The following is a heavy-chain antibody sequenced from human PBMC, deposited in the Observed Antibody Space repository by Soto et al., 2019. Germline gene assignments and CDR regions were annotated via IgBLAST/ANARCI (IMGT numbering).Heavy chain of an antibody. V-gene: IGHV4-31*03. CDR2: IYYSGST. D-gene: IGHD3-16*01. J-gene: IGHJ4*02. Sequence: LSLTCTVSGGSISSGGYYWSWIRQHPGKGLEWIGYIYYSGSTYYNPSLKSRVTISVDTSKNQFSLKLSSVTAADTAVYYCARSGLGSHAGYYFDYWGQGTLVTVSS. CDR3: ARSGLGSHAGYYFDY. CDR1: GGSISSGGYY.